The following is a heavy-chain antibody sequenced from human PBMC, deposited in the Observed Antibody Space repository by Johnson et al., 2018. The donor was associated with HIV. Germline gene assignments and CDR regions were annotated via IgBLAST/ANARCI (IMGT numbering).Heavy chain of an antibody. V-gene: IGHV3-9*01. CDR2: ISWNSGSI. D-gene: IGHD6-6*01. CDR1: GFTFDDYA. Sequence: VQLVESGGGLVQPGRSLRLSCAASGFTFDDYAMHWVRQAPGKGLEWVSGISWNSGSIGYADSVKGRFTISRDNAKNSLYLQMNSLRAEDTAVYYCARDWNEYRRSAGAFDIWGQGTMVPVSS. CDR3: ARDWNEYRRSAGAFDI. J-gene: IGHJ3*02.